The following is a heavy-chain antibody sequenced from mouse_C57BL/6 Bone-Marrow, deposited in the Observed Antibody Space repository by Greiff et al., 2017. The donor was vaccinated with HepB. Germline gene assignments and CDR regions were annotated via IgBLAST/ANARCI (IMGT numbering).Heavy chain of an antibody. J-gene: IGHJ4*01. Sequence: VQLKQSGPELVKPGASVKISCKASGYSFTGYYMNWVKQSPEKSLEWIGEINPSTGGTTYNQKFKAKATLTVDKSSSTAYMQLKSLTSEDSAVYYCARFPFYYDYDGGYAMDYWGQGTSVTVSS. V-gene: IGHV1-42*01. CDR1: GYSFTGYY. D-gene: IGHD2-4*01. CDR3: ARFPFYYDYDGGYAMDY. CDR2: INPSTGGT.